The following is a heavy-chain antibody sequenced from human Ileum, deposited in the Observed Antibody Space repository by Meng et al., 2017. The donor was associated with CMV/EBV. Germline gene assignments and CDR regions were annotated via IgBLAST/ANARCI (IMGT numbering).Heavy chain of an antibody. CDR1: GVSISNYY. V-gene: IGHV4-4*07. J-gene: IGHJ4*02. CDR2: VHFTGGI. Sequence: QVQLQESGQKLGKPSETLSLTCTVSGVSISNYYWTWIRQSAVKGLEFIGRVHFTGGIDYNPSLMSRVTMSVDTSRNQLSLNVKSVTAADTAVYYCARAAARGVPVDYWGQGILVTVSS. D-gene: IGHD3-10*01. CDR3: ARAAARGVPVDY.